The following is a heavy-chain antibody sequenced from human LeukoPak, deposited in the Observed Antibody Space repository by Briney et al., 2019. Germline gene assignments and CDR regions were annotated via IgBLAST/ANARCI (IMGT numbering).Heavy chain of an antibody. V-gene: IGHV4-59*08. D-gene: IGHD6-13*01. J-gene: IGHJ5*02. Sequence: SETLSLTCTVSGGSISSYYWSWIWQPPGKGLEWIGYIYYSGSTNYNPSLKSRVTISVDTSKNQFSLKLSSVTAADTAVYYCARHPSPRSSWSNWFDPWGQGTLVTVSS. CDR2: IYYSGST. CDR3: ARHPSPRSSWSNWFDP. CDR1: GGSISSYY.